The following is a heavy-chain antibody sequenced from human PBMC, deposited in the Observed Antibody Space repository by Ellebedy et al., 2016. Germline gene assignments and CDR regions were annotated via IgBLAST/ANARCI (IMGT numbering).Heavy chain of an antibody. CDR3: ARVHEAGPYYYGMDV. V-gene: IGHV1-18*01. Sequence: ASVKVSCXASGYTFTSYGISWVRQAPGQGLEWMGWISAYNGNTNYAQKLQGRVTMTTDTSTSTAYMELRSLRSDDTAVYYCARVHEAGPYYYGMDVWGQGTTVTVSS. J-gene: IGHJ6*02. CDR2: ISAYNGNT. CDR1: GYTFTSYG.